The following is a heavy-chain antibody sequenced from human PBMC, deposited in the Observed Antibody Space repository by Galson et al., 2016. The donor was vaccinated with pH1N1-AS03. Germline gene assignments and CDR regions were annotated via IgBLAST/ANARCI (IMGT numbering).Heavy chain of an antibody. CDR1: GYIFTGFY. CDR2: INPNNGVT. V-gene: IGHV1-2*04. CDR3: ARDPRGPCSSATCATTHYFGMDV. D-gene: IGHD1-26*01. J-gene: IGHJ6*02. Sequence: SVKVSCKASGYIFTGFYVHWVRQAPGQGLEWMGWINPNNGVTNYAQKVQAWVTMTGDTSISTAYMELHGLKSDDTAVYYCARDPRGPCSSATCATTHYFGMDVWGQGTTVIVSS.